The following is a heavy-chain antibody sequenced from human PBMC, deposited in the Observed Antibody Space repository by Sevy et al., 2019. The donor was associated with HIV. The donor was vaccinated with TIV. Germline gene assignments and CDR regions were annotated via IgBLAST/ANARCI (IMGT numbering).Heavy chain of an antibody. CDR3: AKSPRYDILTGSFDP. V-gene: IGHV3-9*01. D-gene: IGHD3-9*01. CDR1: GFTFDDYA. J-gene: IGHJ5*02. Sequence: GGSVRLSCAASGFTFDDYAMHWVRQAPGKGLEWVSGISWNSGSIGYADSVKGRFTISRDNAKNSLYLQMNSLRAEDTALYYCAKSPRYDILTGSFDPWGQGTLVTVSS. CDR2: ISWNSGSI.